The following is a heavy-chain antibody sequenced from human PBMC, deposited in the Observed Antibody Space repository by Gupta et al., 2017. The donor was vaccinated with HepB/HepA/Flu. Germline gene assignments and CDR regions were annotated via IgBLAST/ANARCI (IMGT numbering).Heavy chain of an antibody. CDR1: GGSIGSSTYY. J-gene: IGHJ4*02. CDR3: AKPKDRQLRLPFDY. Sequence: QLQLQESGPGLVKPSETLSLTCTVSGGSIGSSTYYWGWIRQPPGKGLEWIGSIYYTGNTSYNRSFKIRSTYPKETSKNKLSLKRTSWTAANPAFYSGAKPKDRQLRLPFDYWGQGPWFTFSP. CDR2: IYYTGNT. V-gene: IGHV4-39*01. D-gene: IGHD5-18*01.